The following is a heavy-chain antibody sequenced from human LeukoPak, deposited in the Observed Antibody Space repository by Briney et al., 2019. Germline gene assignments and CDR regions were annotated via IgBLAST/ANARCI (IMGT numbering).Heavy chain of an antibody. CDR3: ARGPDDYIWGSHRYD. CDR1: GGTFSSYA. CDR2: IIPIFGTA. J-gene: IGHJ4*02. D-gene: IGHD3-16*02. V-gene: IGHV1-69*13. Sequence: SVKVSCKASGGTFSSYASSWVRQAPGQALEWMGGIIPIFGTANYTQKFQGRVTITADESTSTAYMELSSLKSEDTAVYYCARGPDDYIWGSHRYDWGQGTLVTVSS.